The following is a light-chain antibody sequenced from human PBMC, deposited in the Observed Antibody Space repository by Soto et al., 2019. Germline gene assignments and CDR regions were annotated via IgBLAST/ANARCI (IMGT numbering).Light chain of an antibody. CDR2: DAS. J-gene: IGKJ1*01. CDR1: QSISTY. V-gene: IGKV1-39*01. Sequence: DIQMTQSPSSLSASVGDRVTITCRASQSISTYLHWYQQKPGTAPKLLIYDASSSQSGVPSRFSGSGSGTDFTLTISSLQPEDFATYYCQQTYSSWTFGQGTKVEIE. CDR3: QQTYSSWT.